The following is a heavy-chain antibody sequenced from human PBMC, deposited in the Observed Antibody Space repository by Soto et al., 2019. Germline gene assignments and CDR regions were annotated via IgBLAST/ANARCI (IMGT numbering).Heavy chain of an antibody. CDR3: ARGMTPPGAPAWYYFDS. D-gene: IGHD2-8*02. J-gene: IGHJ4*02. V-gene: IGHV4-4*07. Sequence: SETLSLTCTVSGASIAGTSYWSWIRQPAGKGLEWIGRFSLSGTTNYNPSLRSRVTMSADVSKNQFSLRLTSVTAADTALYYCARGMTPPGAPAWYYFDSWGQGXLVTVYS. CDR2: FSLSGTT. CDR1: GASIAGTSY.